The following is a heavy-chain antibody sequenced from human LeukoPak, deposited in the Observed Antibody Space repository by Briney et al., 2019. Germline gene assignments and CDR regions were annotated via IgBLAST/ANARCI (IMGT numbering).Heavy chain of an antibody. D-gene: IGHD3-10*01. Sequence: GGSLRLSCTASGFTFDDYAMHWVRQAPGKGLEWVSGISWNSGSIGYADSVKGRFTISRDNAKNSLYLQMNSLRAEDTALYYCAKGAFGSGSYYYYMDVWGKGTTVTVSS. V-gene: IGHV3-9*01. CDR3: AKGAFGSGSYYYYMDV. CDR2: ISWNSGSI. J-gene: IGHJ6*03. CDR1: GFTFDDYA.